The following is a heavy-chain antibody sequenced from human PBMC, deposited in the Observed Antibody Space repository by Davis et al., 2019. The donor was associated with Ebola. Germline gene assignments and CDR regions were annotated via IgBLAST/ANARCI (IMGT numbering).Heavy chain of an antibody. CDR3: ARYKRLDY. Sequence: GESLKISCVASGFTFSDFPMTWIRQAPGQGPEWVSSISESATYTTYADSVKGRFTISRDNAKNSLFLQMNSLRAEDTAVYYCARYKRLDYWGQGTLVTVSS. J-gene: IGHJ4*02. D-gene: IGHD1-14*01. CDR2: ISESATYT. V-gene: IGHV3-11*06. CDR1: GFTFSDFP.